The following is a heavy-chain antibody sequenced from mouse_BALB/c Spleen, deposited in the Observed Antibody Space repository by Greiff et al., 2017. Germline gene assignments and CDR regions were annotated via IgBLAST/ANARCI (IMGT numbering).Heavy chain of an antibody. Sequence: VQLKQSGPELVKPGASVKISCKASGYSFTGYFMNWVKQSHGRSLEWIGRINPYNGDTFYNQKFKGKVTLTVDKSSSTAHMELLSLTSEDSAVYDWRSGDYYYLDYWGQGTTLTVSS. CDR3: RSGDYYYLDY. J-gene: IGHJ2*01. V-gene: IGHV1-37*01. CDR2: INPYNGDT. CDR1: GYSFTGYF. D-gene: IGHD1-1*01.